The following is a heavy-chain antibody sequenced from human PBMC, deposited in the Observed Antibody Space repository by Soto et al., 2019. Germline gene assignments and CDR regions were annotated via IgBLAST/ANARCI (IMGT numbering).Heavy chain of an antibody. Sequence: SETLSLTCTVSGGSISSGGYYWSWIRQHPGKGLEWIGYIYYSGSTYYNPSLKSRVTISVDTSKNQFSLKLSSVTAADTAVYYCERDLSEGNYFDYWGQGTLVTVSS. V-gene: IGHV4-31*03. CDR3: ERDLSEGNYFDY. CDR1: GGSISSGGYY. J-gene: IGHJ4*02. CDR2: IYYSGST.